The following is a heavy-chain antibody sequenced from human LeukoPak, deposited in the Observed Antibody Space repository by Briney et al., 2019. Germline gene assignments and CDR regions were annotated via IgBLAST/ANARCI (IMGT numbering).Heavy chain of an antibody. CDR1: GGTFSSYT. CDR3: ARSRDYDFWSGYYPFDY. D-gene: IGHD3-3*01. V-gene: IGHV1-69*02. J-gene: IGHJ4*02. Sequence: SVKVSCKASGGTFSSYTISWVRQAPGQGLEWMGRIIPILGIANYAQKFQGRVTITADKSTSTAYMELSSLRSEDTAVYYCARSRDYDFWSGYYPFDYWGQGTLVTVPS. CDR2: IIPILGIA.